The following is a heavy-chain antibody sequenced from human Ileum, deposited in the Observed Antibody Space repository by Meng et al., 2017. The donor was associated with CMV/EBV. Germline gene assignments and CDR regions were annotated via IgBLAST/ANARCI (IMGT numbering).Heavy chain of an antibody. V-gene: IGHV4-4*02. CDR3: ARASIVGARLLDY. CDR2: IYHSGST. Sequence: VCGGSISSGNWWSWVRQPPGKGLEWIGEIYHSGSTNYNPSLKSRVTISVDKSKNQFSLKLSSVTAADTAVYYCARASIVGARLLDYWGQGTLVTVSS. CDR1: GGSISSGNW. D-gene: IGHD1-26*01. J-gene: IGHJ4*02.